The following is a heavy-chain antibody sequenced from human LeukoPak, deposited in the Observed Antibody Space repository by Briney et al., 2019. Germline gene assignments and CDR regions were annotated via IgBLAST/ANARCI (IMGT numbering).Heavy chain of an antibody. CDR3: ARDRVSSGWYAFDI. J-gene: IGHJ3*02. D-gene: IGHD6-19*01. Sequence: GGSLRLSCAASRFTFSSYEMNCVRQAPGKGLEWLSHISSSGSIIYYADSVKGRFTLSRDNAKNSLYLQMNSLRAEDTAVYYCARDRVSSGWYAFDIWGQGTMVTVSS. V-gene: IGHV3-48*03. CDR2: ISSSGSII. CDR1: RFTFSSYE.